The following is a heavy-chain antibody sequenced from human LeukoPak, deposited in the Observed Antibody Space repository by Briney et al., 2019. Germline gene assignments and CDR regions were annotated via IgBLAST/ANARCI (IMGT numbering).Heavy chain of an antibody. V-gene: IGHV3-11*01. Sequence: GGSLRLSCAASGFTFSDYYMSWIRQAPGKGLEWVSYISSSGSTIYYADSVKGRFTISRDNAKNSLYLQMNSLRAEDTAVYYCASTDYYGDYDRLWYFDLWGRGTLVTVSS. CDR3: ASTDYYGDYDRLWYFDL. CDR1: GFTFSDYY. J-gene: IGHJ2*01. CDR2: ISSSGSTI. D-gene: IGHD4-17*01.